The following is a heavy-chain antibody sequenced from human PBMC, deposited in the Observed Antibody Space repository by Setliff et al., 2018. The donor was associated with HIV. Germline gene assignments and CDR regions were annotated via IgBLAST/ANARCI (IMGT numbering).Heavy chain of an antibody. V-gene: IGHV1-69-2*01. Sequence: ASVKVSCKTSGYTFTDHYINWLQQAPGKGFQWMGRVSPKYGATNYAEKFQGKVTITADASKDTVYIELRSLRYEDTAQYYCVVGAFSWGKYYWGHGTLVTVSS. CDR3: VVGAFSWGKYY. CDR1: GYTFTDHY. CDR2: VSPKYGAT. D-gene: IGHD3-16*01. J-gene: IGHJ4*01.